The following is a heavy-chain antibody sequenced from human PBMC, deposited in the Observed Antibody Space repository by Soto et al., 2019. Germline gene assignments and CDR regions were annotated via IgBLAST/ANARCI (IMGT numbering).Heavy chain of an antibody. J-gene: IGHJ4*02. CDR2: IYYSGST. CDR1: GGSISSSSYY. CDR3: ARKPTGTADY. V-gene: IGHV4-39*01. Sequence: SETLSLTCTVSGGSISSSSYYWGWIRQPPGKGLEWIGSIYYSGSTYYNPSLKSRVTISVDTSKNQFSLKLSSVTAADTAVYYCARKPTGTADYWGQGTLVTVSS. D-gene: IGHD1-1*01.